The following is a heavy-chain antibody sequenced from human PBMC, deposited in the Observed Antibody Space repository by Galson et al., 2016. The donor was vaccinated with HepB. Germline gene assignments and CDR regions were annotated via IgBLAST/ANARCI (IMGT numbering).Heavy chain of an antibody. J-gene: IGHJ6*03. D-gene: IGHD6-13*01. CDR3: ARVLRRKQLVNFGYQYYMDV. CDR1: GFSLSNAKMG. CDR2: IFSDDEK. Sequence: PALVKPTQTLTLTCIVSGFSLSNAKMGVTWIRQPPGKTLEWLAHIFSDDEKFYSTSLNSRLAISKDTSKSQVVLTMSNMDPVDTATYYCARVLRRKQLVNFGYQYYMDVWGKGTTVTVSS. V-gene: IGHV2-26*01.